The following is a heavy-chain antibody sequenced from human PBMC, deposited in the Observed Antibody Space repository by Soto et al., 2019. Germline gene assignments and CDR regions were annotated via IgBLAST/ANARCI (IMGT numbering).Heavy chain of an antibody. D-gene: IGHD6-19*01. J-gene: IGHJ6*03. CDR1: GYTFTSYA. Sequence: QVQLVQSGAEVKKPGASVKVSCKASGYTFTSYAMHWVRQAPGQRLEWMGWINAGNGNTKYSQKFQGRVTITGDTSASTAYMELSSLRSEDTAVYYCARDLVAVAGTSAYYYYYMDVWGKGTTVTVSS. V-gene: IGHV1-3*01. CDR3: ARDLVAVAGTSAYYYYYMDV. CDR2: INAGNGNT.